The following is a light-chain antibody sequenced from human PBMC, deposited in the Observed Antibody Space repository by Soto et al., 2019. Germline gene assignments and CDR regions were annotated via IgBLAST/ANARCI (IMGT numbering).Light chain of an antibody. CDR3: CSFAGLNTLL. CDR1: SSDVGSYNL. J-gene: IGLJ2*01. CDR2: EGS. V-gene: IGLV2-23*01. Sequence: QSALTQPASVSGSHGQSITISCTGTSSDVGSYNLVSWYQQHPGKAPKLMIYEGSKRPSGVSNRFSGSKSGNTASLTISGLQAEDEADYYCCSFAGLNTLLFGGGTKLTVL.